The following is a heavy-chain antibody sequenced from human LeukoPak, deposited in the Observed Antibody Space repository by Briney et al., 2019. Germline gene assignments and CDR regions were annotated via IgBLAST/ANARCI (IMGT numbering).Heavy chain of an antibody. D-gene: IGHD3/OR15-3a*01. CDR2: ISSSSSYI. CDR1: GFTFSSYS. Sequence: PGGSLRLSCAASGFTFSSYSMNWVRQAPGKGLEWVSSISSSSSYIYYADSVKGRSTISRDNSKNTLYLQMNSLRAEDTALYYCARFRSDFWTGYPSDAFDIWGQGTMVTVSS. V-gene: IGHV3-21*04. CDR3: ARFRSDFWTGYPSDAFDI. J-gene: IGHJ3*02.